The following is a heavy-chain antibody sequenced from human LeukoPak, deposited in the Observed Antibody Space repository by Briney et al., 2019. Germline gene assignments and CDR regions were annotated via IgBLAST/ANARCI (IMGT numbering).Heavy chain of an antibody. V-gene: IGHV4-39*07. CDR1: GGSISSSSYC. J-gene: IGHJ5*02. CDR2: IYYSGST. D-gene: IGHD3-22*01. CDR3: ARRGSSGYLNWFDP. Sequence: SETLSLTCTVSGGSISSSSYCWGWIRQPPGKGLEWIGSIYYSGSTYYNPSLKSRVTISVDTSKNQFSLKLSSVTAADTAVYYCARRGSSGYLNWFDPWGQGTLVTVSS.